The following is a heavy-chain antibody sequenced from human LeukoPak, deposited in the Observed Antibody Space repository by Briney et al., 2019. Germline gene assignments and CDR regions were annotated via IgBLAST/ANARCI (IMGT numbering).Heavy chain of an antibody. Sequence: GGSLRLSCAASGFTFSSYSMNWVRQAPGKGLEWVSYISSSSSTIYYADSVKGRFTISRDNAKNSLYLQMNSLRAEDTAVYYCARDSYGSLTDYWGRGTLVTASS. CDR1: GFTFSSYS. CDR3: ARDSYGSLTDY. D-gene: IGHD5-18*01. V-gene: IGHV3-48*01. J-gene: IGHJ4*02. CDR2: ISSSSSTI.